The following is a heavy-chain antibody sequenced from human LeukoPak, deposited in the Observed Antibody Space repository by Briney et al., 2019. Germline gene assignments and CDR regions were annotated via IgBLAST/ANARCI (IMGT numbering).Heavy chain of an antibody. Sequence: GGSLRLSCAASGFTFSSYAMSWVRQAPGKGLEWVSVIYSGGSTYYADSVKGRFTISRDNSKNTLYLQMNSLRAEDTAVYYCASRSGSYDYWGQGTLVTVSS. D-gene: IGHD3-10*01. J-gene: IGHJ4*02. V-gene: IGHV3-53*01. CDR1: GFTFSSYA. CDR3: ASRSGSYDY. CDR2: IYSGGST.